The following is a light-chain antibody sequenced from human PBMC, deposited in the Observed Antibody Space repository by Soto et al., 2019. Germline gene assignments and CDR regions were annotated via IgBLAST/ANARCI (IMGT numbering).Light chain of an antibody. CDR3: QQYNSWPRT. Sequence: EIVMTQSPATLSVSPGERATLSCRASQSVTDLAWYQQKPGQAPRLLIYGASTRVTGIPVRFSGSGSGTEFTLTISSMQSEDFAVYYCQQYNSWPRTFGQGTKVEVK. V-gene: IGKV3-15*01. CDR2: GAS. CDR1: QSVTD. J-gene: IGKJ1*01.